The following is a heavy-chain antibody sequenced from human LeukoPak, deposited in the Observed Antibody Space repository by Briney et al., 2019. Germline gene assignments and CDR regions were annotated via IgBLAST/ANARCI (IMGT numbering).Heavy chain of an antibody. CDR3: ARHSRYYDILTGYHKPDAFDI. D-gene: IGHD3-9*01. CDR1: GGTFGSYA. V-gene: IGHV1-69*13. J-gene: IGHJ3*02. Sequence: GASVKVSCKASGGTFGSYAISWVRQAPGQGLEWMGGIIPIFGTANYAQKFQGRVTITADESTSTAYMELSSLRSEDTAVYYCARHSRYYDILTGYHKPDAFDIWGQGTMVTVSS. CDR2: IIPIFGTA.